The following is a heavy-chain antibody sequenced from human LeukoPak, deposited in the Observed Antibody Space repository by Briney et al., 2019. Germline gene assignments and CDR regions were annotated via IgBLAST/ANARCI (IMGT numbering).Heavy chain of an antibody. J-gene: IGHJ4*02. CDR1: GYSISSGYY. CDR2: IYWDDEK. CDR3: ANRLMTMSAGLYFDY. V-gene: IGHV2-5*02. Sequence: TLSLTCTVSGYSISSGYYWGWIRQPPGKALEWLALIYWDDEKRYIPSLKSRLTITRDTSKNQVVLTMTNIDPVDTATYYCANRLMTMSAGLYFDYWGQGTLVTVSS. D-gene: IGHD6-13*01.